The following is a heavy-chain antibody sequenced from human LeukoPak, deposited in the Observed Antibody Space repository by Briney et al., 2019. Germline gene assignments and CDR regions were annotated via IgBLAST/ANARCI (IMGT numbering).Heavy chain of an antibody. J-gene: IGHJ5*02. V-gene: IGHV4-38-2*02. D-gene: IGHD3-22*01. CDR2: INHSGST. Sequence: SETLSLTCTVSGYSISSGYYWGWIRQPPGKGLEWIGSINHSGSTNYNPSLKSRVTISVDTSKNQFSLKLSSVTAADTAVYYCARGPRSYYYDSRRWDWFDPWGQGTLVTVSS. CDR1: GYSISSGYY. CDR3: ARGPRSYYYDSRRWDWFDP.